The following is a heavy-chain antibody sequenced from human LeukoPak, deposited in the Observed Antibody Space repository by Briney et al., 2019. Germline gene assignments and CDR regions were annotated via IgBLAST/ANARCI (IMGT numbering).Heavy chain of an antibody. CDR2: ISAYNGNT. CDR1: GYTFTSYG. CDR3: ARVLRGYCSSTSCDYFDY. J-gene: IGHJ4*02. D-gene: IGHD2-2*01. V-gene: IGHV1-18*01. Sequence: ASVKVSCKASGYTFTSYGISWVRQAPGQGLEWMGWISAYNGNTNYAQKLQGRVTMTTDTSTSTAYMELRSLRSDDTAVHYCARVLRGYCSSTSCDYFDYWGQGTLVTVSS.